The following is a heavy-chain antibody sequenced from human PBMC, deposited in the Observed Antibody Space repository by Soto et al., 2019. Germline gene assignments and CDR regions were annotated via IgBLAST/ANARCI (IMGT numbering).Heavy chain of an antibody. CDR2: IWYDGSNK. Sequence: QVQLVESGGGVVQPGRSLRLSCAASGFTFSSYGMHWVRQAPGKGLEWVAVIWYDGSNKYYADSVKGRFTISRDNSKNTLYLQMNSLRAEDTAMYYCARGSYDYPTVNAFDIWGQGTMVTVSS. J-gene: IGHJ3*02. CDR1: GFTFSSYG. CDR3: ARGSYDYPTVNAFDI. V-gene: IGHV3-33*01. D-gene: IGHD3-16*01.